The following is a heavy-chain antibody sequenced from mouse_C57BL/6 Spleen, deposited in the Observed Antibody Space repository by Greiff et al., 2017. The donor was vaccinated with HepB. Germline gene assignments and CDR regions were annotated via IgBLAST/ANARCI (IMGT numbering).Heavy chain of an antibody. CDR1: GFTFSNYW. CDR2: IRLKSDNYAT. D-gene: IGHD2-3*01. Sequence: EVMLVESGGGLVQPGGSMKLSCVASGFTFSNYWMNWVRQSPEKGLEWVAQIRLKSDNYATHYAESVKGRFTISRDDSKSSVYLQMNNLRAEDTGIYYCTALYDYGYFDVWGTGTTVTVSS. V-gene: IGHV6-3*01. CDR3: TALYDYGYFDV. J-gene: IGHJ1*03.